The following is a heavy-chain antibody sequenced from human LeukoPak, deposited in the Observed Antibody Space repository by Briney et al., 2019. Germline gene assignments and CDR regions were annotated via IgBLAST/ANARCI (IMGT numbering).Heavy chain of an antibody. J-gene: IGHJ3*02. CDR3: ARRHGGDAFDI. CDR2: ISSSSSYI. V-gene: IGHV3-21*01. Sequence: GGSLRLSRAASGFTFSSYSMNWVRQAPGKGLEWVSSISSSSSYIYYADSVKGRFTISRDNAKNSLYLQMNSLRAEDTAVYYCARRHGGDAFDIWGQGTMVTVSS. CDR1: GFTFSSYS.